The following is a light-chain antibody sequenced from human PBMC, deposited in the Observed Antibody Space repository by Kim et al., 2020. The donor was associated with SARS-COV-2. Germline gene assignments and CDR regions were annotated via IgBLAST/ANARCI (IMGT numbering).Light chain of an antibody. J-gene: IGLJ2*01. CDR1: SSNIGAGYD. V-gene: IGLV1-40*03. Sequence: QRVTISCTGSSSNIGAGYDVHWYQQLPGTFPKLLIFSNTNRLSGGPDRFSGSKSGASASLAITGLQADDEADYYCQSYDNARRGWLFGGGTKLTVL. CDR2: SNT. CDR3: QSYDNARRGWL.